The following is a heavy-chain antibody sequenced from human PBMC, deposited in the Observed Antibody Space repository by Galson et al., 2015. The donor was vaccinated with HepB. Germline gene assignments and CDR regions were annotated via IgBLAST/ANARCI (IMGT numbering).Heavy chain of an antibody. CDR1: GYTFTSYY. J-gene: IGHJ4*02. CDR2: INPSGGST. Sequence: VKVSCKASGYTFTSYYMHWVRQAPGQGLEWMGIINPSGGSTSYAQKLQGRVTMTRDTSASTAYMELSSLRSEDTAVYYCARGGVLLWFGEDYWGQGTLVTVSS. D-gene: IGHD3-10*01. CDR3: ARGGVLLWFGEDY. V-gene: IGHV1-46*04.